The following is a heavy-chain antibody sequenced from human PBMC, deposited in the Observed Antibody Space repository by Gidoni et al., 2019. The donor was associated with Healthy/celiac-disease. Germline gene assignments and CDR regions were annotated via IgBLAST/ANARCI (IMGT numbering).Heavy chain of an antibody. CDR2: IIPILGIA. V-gene: IGHV1-69*04. D-gene: IGHD5-18*01. Sequence: QVQLVQSGAEVKKPGSSVKVSCKASGGTFSSYAISWVRQAPGQGLEWMGRIIPILGIANYAQKFQGRVTITADKSTSTAYMELSSLRSEDTAVYYCARVTVDTAMVELDYYYYGMDVWGQGTTVTVSS. CDR3: ARVTVDTAMVELDYYYYGMDV. CDR1: GGTFSSYA. J-gene: IGHJ6*02.